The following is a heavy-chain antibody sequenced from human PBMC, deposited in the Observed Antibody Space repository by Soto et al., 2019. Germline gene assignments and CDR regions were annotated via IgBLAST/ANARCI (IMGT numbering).Heavy chain of an antibody. Sequence: PGGSLRLSCAASGFTFSSYGMHWVRQAPGKGLEWVAVIWYDGSNKYYADSVKGRFTISRDNSKNTLYLQMNSLRAEDTAVYYCAPGLANSWAFDIWGQGTMVTVSS. J-gene: IGHJ3*02. D-gene: IGHD2-21*01. CDR1: GFTFSSYG. CDR2: IWYDGSNK. CDR3: APGLANSWAFDI. V-gene: IGHV3-33*01.